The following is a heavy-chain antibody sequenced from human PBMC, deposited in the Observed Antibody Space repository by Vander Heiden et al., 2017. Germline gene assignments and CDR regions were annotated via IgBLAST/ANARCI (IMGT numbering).Heavy chain of an antibody. CDR1: GYTFTGYY. V-gene: IGHV1-2*02. CDR3: ARGVVRGVMVWFDP. J-gene: IGHJ5*02. CDR2: INPNSGGT. Sequence: QVQLVQSGAEVKKPGASVKVSCKAAGYTFTGYYMHWVRQAPGHGLEWMEWINPNSGGTNYAQKFQGRVTMTRDTSISTAYMELSRLRSDDTAVYYCARGVVRGVMVWFDPWGQGTLVTVSS. D-gene: IGHD3-10*01.